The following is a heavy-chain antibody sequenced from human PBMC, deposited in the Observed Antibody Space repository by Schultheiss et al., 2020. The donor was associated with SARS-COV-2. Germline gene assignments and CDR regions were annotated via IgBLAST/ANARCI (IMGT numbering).Heavy chain of an antibody. CDR1: GFIFSSYA. D-gene: IGHD3-9*01. CDR2: ISGSGGST. Sequence: GGSLRLSCAASGFIFSSYAMSWVRQAPGKGLEWVSSISGSGGSTDYADSVKGRFTISRDNAKNSLYLQMNSLRAEDTAVYYCAKIFCTTTDCFYDYWGQGTLVTVSS. J-gene: IGHJ4*02. CDR3: AKIFCTTTDCFYDY. V-gene: IGHV3-23*01.